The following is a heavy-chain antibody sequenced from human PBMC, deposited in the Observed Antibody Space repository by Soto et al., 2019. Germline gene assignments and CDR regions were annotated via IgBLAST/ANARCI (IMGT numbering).Heavy chain of an antibody. Sequence: PSETLSLTCTVSGGSISSYYWSWIRQPPGKGLEWIGYIYYSGITNYSPSLKSRVTISVDTSKNQFSLKLSSVTAADTAVYYCAREVRVVAATKDYYYYYMDVWGKGTTVTVSS. D-gene: IGHD2-15*01. J-gene: IGHJ6*03. CDR1: GGSISSYY. CDR2: IYYSGIT. CDR3: AREVRVVAATKDYYYYYMDV. V-gene: IGHV4-59*01.